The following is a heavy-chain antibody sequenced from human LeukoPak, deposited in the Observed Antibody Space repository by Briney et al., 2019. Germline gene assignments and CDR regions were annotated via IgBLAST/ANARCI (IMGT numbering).Heavy chain of an antibody. CDR3: ARGEIVVVPGGMDV. J-gene: IGHJ6*02. CDR2: VYTSGST. CDR1: GGSLSSYY. D-gene: IGHD2-2*01. V-gene: IGHV4-4*07. Sequence: SETLSLTCTVSGGSLSSYYWSWIRQPAGKGLEWIGRVYTSGSTNYNPSLKSRVTMSIDTSKNQFSLEVSSVTAADTAVYYCARGEIVVVPGGMDVWGQGTTVTVSS.